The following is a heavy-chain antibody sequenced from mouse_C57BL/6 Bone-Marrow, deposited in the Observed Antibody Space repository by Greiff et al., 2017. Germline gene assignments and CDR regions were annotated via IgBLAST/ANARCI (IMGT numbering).Heavy chain of an antibody. V-gene: IGHV1-69*01. D-gene: IGHD1-1*01. CDR2: IDPSDSYT. Sequence: VQLQQPGAELVMPGASVKLSCKASGYTFTSYWMHWVKQRPGQGLEWIGEIDPSDSYTNYNQKFKGKSTLTVDKSSSTAYMQLSSLTSEDSAVYYCARRTTVVAKGYFDVWGTGTTVTVSS. CDR1: GYTFTSYW. CDR3: ARRTTVVAKGYFDV. J-gene: IGHJ1*03.